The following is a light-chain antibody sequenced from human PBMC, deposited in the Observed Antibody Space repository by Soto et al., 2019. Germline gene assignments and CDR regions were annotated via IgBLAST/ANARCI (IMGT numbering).Light chain of an antibody. CDR2: EVS. J-gene: IGLJ1*01. CDR3: SSYTSSSTLEV. Sequence: QSALTQPASVSGYPGQSITISCTGTSSDVGGYNYVSWYQQHPGKAPKLMIYEVSNRPSGVSNRFSGSKSGNTASLTISGLQAEDEADYYCSSYTSSSTLEVFGTGTKLTVL. CDR1: SSDVGGYNY. V-gene: IGLV2-14*01.